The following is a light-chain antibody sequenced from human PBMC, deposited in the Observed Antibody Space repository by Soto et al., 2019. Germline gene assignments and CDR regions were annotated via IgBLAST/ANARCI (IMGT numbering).Light chain of an antibody. V-gene: IGLV1-44*01. CDR3: AAWDDRLIGVV. CDR1: NSNIGSNT. Sequence: SVLTQPPSASGTPGQRVTISCSGSNSNIGSNTVNWYQQLPGTAPKLLIYSNDQRPTGVPDRFFGSKSGTSASLAISGLQSEDEADYYCAAWDDRLIGVVFGGGTKLTVL. CDR2: SND. J-gene: IGLJ2*01.